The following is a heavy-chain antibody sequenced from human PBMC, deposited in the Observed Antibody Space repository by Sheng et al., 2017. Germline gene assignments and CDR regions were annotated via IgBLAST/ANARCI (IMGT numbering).Heavy chain of an antibody. V-gene: IGHV4-34*01. CDR2: INHSGST. CDR3: ARGRELFRKAVAGTDLFDY. J-gene: IGHJ4*02. Sequence: QVQLQQWGAGLLKPSETLSLTCAVYGGSFSGYYWSWIRQPPGKGLEWIGEINHSGSTNYNPSLKSRVTISVDTSKNQFSLKLSSVTAADTAVYYCARGRELFRKAVAGTDLFDYWGQGTLVTVSS. D-gene: IGHD6-19*01. CDR1: GGSFSGYY.